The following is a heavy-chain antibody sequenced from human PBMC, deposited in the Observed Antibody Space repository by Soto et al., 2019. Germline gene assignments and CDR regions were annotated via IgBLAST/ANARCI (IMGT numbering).Heavy chain of an antibody. CDR1: GGSISSSSYY. D-gene: IGHD2-2*02. J-gene: IGHJ4*02. Sequence: SETLSLTCTVSGGSISSSSYYWGWIRQPPGKGLEWIGSIYYSGSTYYNPSLKSRVTISVDTSKNQFSLKLSSVTAADTAVYYCARHAVVVPAAIIYWGQGTLVTVSS. CDR2: IYYSGST. V-gene: IGHV4-39*01. CDR3: ARHAVVVPAAIIY.